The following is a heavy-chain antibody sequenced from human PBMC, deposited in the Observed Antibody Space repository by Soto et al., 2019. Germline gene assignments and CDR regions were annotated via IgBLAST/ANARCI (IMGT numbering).Heavy chain of an antibody. V-gene: IGHV4-30-4*01. D-gene: IGHD2-2*01. CDR1: GGSISRGDYY. Sequence: SETLSLTCTFSGGSISRGDYYRSWIRQPPGKGLEWIGYIYYSGSTYYNPSLKSRVTISVDTSKNQFSLKLSSVTAADTAVYYCASPIVLVPAAPHEEAFDIWGQGTMVT. J-gene: IGHJ3*02. CDR2: IYYSGST. CDR3: ASPIVLVPAAPHEEAFDI.